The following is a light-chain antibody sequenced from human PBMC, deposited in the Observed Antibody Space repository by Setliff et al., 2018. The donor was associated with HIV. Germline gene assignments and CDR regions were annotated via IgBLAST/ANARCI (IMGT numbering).Light chain of an antibody. V-gene: IGLV7-43*01. CDR1: SGAVTSGYF. CDR2: QTD. CDR3: LLFYGGVHV. J-gene: IGLJ1*01. Sequence: QAVVTQEPSLTVSPGGTVTLTCASSSGAVTSGYFPNWFQQKPRQTPRALIYQTDKKYSWTPDRFSGSLLGDKAALTLSGVQPEDEADYYCLLFYGGVHVFGAGTKVTV.